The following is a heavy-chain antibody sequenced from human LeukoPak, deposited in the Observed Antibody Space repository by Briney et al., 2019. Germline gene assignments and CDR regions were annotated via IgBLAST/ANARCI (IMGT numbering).Heavy chain of an antibody. Sequence: ASVKVSCKASGYTFTSYYMHWVRQAPGQGLEWIGIINPSGGSTSYAQKFQGRVTMTRDTSTSTVYMEVSSLRSEDTAVYYCARIAPMIRGPSGFDPWGQGTLVTVSS. CDR3: ARIAPMIRGPSGFDP. D-gene: IGHD3-10*01. V-gene: IGHV1-46*01. CDR1: GYTFTSYY. CDR2: INPSGGST. J-gene: IGHJ5*02.